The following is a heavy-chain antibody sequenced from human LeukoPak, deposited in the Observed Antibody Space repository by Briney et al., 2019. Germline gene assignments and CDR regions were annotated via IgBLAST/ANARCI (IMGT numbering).Heavy chain of an antibody. CDR3: AKDRGIAAAGTSFDY. CDR2: ISYDGSNK. Sequence: RGGSLILSCAASGFTFSSYDMHWVRQAPGKGLEWVAVISYDGSNKYYGDSVKGRITISRDNSKNTLYVQMNSLRPEDTAVYYCAKDRGIAAAGTSFDYWGQGTLVTDSS. CDR1: GFTFSSYD. D-gene: IGHD6-13*01. V-gene: IGHV3-30*18. J-gene: IGHJ4*02.